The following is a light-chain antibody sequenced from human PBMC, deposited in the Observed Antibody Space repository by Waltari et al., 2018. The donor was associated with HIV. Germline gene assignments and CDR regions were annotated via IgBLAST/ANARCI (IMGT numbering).Light chain of an antibody. Sequence: QSVLTQPPSASGAPGQRVTISCSGSRSNVGSNPVSWYQQLPGTAPKLLISSNPQRPSGVPDRFSGSKSGSSASLAISGLQSEDESQYFCGAWDDSLKGFMFGGGTQLTVL. J-gene: IGLJ3*02. CDR1: RSNVGSNP. V-gene: IGLV1-44*01. CDR2: SNP. CDR3: GAWDDSLKGFM.